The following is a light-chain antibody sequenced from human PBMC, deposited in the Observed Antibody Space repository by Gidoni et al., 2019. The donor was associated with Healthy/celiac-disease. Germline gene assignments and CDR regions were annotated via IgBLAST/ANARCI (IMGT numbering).Light chain of an antibody. CDR1: KLGDKY. CDR2: QDS. J-gene: IGLJ2*01. Sequence: SYELTQPPSVSVSPGQTASITGSGDKLGDKYACWYQQKPGQSPVLVIYQDSKRPSGIPERFSGSNSGNTATLTISGTQAMDEADYYCQAWDSSTAHFGGGTKLTVL. V-gene: IGLV3-1*01. CDR3: QAWDSSTAH.